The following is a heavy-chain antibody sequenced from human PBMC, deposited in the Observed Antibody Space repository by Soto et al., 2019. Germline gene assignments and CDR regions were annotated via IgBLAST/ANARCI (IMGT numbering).Heavy chain of an antibody. D-gene: IGHD3-10*01. CDR2: ISSSSSYI. CDR1: GFTFSSYS. V-gene: IGHV3-21*01. J-gene: IGHJ6*02. Sequence: GGSLRLSCAASGFTFSSYSMNWVRQAPGKGLEWVSSISSSSSYIYYADSVKGRFTISRDNAKNSLYLQMNSLRAEDTAVYYCARGTYGSGSHSPFIYGMDVWGQGTTVTVSS. CDR3: ARGTYGSGSHSPFIYGMDV.